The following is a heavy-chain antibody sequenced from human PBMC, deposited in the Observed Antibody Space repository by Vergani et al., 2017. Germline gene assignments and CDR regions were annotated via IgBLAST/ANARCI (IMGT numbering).Heavy chain of an antibody. CDR2: ILGSGTA. Sequence: QVQLQESGPGLVKPSQTLSLTCTVPGASMSSVGYYWTWIRQSAGKRLEWIGDILGSGTANYNPSFQGRVSMSVATSKNQFSLTLSSVNATDTAVYYCARRTTIVRGVLEIARYYFDYWGQGTLVTVSS. CDR1: GASMSSVGYY. V-gene: IGHV4-61*02. J-gene: IGHJ4*02. CDR3: ARRTTIVRGVLEIARYYFDY. D-gene: IGHD3-10*01.